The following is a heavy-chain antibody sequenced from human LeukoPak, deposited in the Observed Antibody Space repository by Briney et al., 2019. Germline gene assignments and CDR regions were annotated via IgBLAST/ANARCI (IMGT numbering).Heavy chain of an antibody. V-gene: IGHV6-1*01. CDR3: VRDFSWGFDY. Sequence: SQTLSLTCAISGDSVSGKSVSWSWIRQSPSGGLEFLGRTRYRSTWMTFYSLSVQSRMTINADTSRNHVSLRLNSVTPEDTALYYCVRDFSWGFDYWGQGTPVTVSS. CDR2: TRYRSTWMT. D-gene: IGHD3-16*01. J-gene: IGHJ4*02. CDR1: GDSVSGKSVS.